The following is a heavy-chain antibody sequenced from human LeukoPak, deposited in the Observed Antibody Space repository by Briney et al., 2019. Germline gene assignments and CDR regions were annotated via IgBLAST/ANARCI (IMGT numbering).Heavy chain of an antibody. J-gene: IGHJ4*02. V-gene: IGHV3-23*01. CDR3: ANSSSGRGYSKFDY. D-gene: IGHD2-15*01. CDR2: ISGSGDVI. Sequence: GGSLRLSCEHPLFSFRGYVVCTVRQAPGQGLEWVSLISGSGDVIYYADSVKGRFTISRDNSKNTLYLQMNSLRAEDTAIYYCANSSSGRGYSKFDYWGQGTLVTVSS. CDR1: LFSFRGYV.